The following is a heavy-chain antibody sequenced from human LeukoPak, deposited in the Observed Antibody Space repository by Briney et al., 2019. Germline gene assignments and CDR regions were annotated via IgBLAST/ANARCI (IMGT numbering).Heavy chain of an antibody. CDR1: GGSISSGGYY. Sequence: SETLSLTCTVPGGSISSGGYYWRWIRQHPGKGLEWIGYIYYSGSTYYNPSLKSRVTISVDTSKNQFSLKLSSVTAADTAVYYCARDLPGGGGGVVIRTGGMDVWGKGTTVTVSS. J-gene: IGHJ6*04. D-gene: IGHD3-3*01. CDR3: ARDLPGGGGGVVIRTGGMDV. V-gene: IGHV4-31*03. CDR2: IYYSGST.